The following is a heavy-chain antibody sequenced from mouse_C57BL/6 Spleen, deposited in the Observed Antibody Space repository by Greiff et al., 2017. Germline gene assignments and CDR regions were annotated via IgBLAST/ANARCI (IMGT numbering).Heavy chain of an antibody. V-gene: IGHV5-17*01. CDR2: ISSGSSTI. CDR3: ARDITPDY. D-gene: IGHD1-1*01. CDR1: GFTFSDYG. Sequence: EVKVVESGGGLVKPGGSLKLSCAASGFTFSDYGMHWVRQAPEKGLEWVAYISSGSSTIYYADTVKGRFTISRDNAKNTLFLQMTSLRSEDTAMYYCARDITPDYWGQGTTLTVSS. J-gene: IGHJ2*01.